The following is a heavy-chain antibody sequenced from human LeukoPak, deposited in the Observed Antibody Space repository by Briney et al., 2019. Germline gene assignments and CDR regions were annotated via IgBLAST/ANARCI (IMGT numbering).Heavy chain of an antibody. CDR2: INPSGGST. CDR1: GYTFTSYY. Sequence: ASVKVSCKASGYTFTSYYMHWVRQAPGQGLEWMGIINPSGGSTSYAQKFQGRVTMTRDTSTSTVYMELSSLRSEDTAVYYCARGRQSPVLLWFGELIGWFDPWGQGTLVTVSS. D-gene: IGHD3-10*01. CDR3: ARGRQSPVLLWFGELIGWFDP. J-gene: IGHJ5*02. V-gene: IGHV1-46*01.